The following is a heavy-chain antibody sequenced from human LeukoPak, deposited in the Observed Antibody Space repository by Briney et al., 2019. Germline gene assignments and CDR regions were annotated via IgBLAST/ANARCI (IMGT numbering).Heavy chain of an antibody. V-gene: IGHV3-74*01. J-gene: IGHJ6*02. Sequence: GGSLRLSCAASGFTFSSYWMHWVRQAPGKGLVWVSLINSDGSSTSYADSVKGRFTISRDNVKNTLYLQMSSLRAEDTAVYYCARVSERTVRGVYYYYYGMDVWGQGTTVTVSS. CDR3: ARVSERTVRGVYYYYYGMDV. CDR1: GFTFSSYW. CDR2: INSDGSST. D-gene: IGHD3-10*01.